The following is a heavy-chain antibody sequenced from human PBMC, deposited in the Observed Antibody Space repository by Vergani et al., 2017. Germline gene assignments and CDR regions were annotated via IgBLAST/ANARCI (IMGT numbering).Heavy chain of an antibody. CDR2: IYYSGST. V-gene: IGHV4-59*01. D-gene: IGHD3-10*01. J-gene: IGHJ2*01. Sequence: QVQLQESGPGLVKPSETLSLTCTVSGGSISSYYWSWIRQPPGKGLEWIGYIYYSGSTNYNPSLKSRVTISVDTSKNQFSLKLSSVTAADTAVYYCARADYWFWELSATGWYFDLWGRGTLVTVSS. CDR3: ARADYWFWELSATGWYFDL. CDR1: GGSISSYY.